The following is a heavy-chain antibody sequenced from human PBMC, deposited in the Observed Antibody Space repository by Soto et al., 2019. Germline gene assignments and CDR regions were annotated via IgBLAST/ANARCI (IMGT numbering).Heavy chain of an antibody. CDR3: ARDSGSYGVDDAFDI. J-gene: IGHJ3*02. V-gene: IGHV1-69*04. D-gene: IGHD1-26*01. CDR2: IIPILGIA. CDR1: GGTFSSYA. Sequence: ASVKVSCKASGGTFSSYAISWVRQAPGQGLEWMGRIIPILGIANYAQKFQGRVTITADKSTSTAYMELSSLRSEDTAVYYCARDSGSYGVDDAFDIWGQGTMVTVSS.